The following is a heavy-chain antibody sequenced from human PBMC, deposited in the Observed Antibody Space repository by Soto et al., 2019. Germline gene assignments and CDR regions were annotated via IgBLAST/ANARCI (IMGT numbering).Heavy chain of an antibody. CDR3: ARAYRIAAPGNLATNWFDP. Sequence: PSETLSLTCTVSGGSISSGGYYWSWIRQHPGKGLEWIGYIYYSGSTYYNPSLKSRVTISVDTSKNQFSLKLSSVTAADTAVYYCARAYRIAAPGNLATNWFDPWGQGTLVTVSS. V-gene: IGHV4-31*03. J-gene: IGHJ5*02. D-gene: IGHD6-13*01. CDR2: IYYSGST. CDR1: GGSISSGGYY.